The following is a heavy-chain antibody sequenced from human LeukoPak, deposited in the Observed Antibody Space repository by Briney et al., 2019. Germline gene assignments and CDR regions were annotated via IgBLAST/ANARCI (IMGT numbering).Heavy chain of an antibody. CDR2: ISAYNGNT. J-gene: IGHJ3*02. CDR3: ASGASSGWTNDAFDI. Sequence: ASVKVSCKASGYTFTSYGISWVRQAPGQGLEWLGWISAYNGNTNYAQKLQGRVTMTTDTSTSTAYMELRGLRSDDTAVYYCASGASSGWTNDAFDIWGQGTMVTVSS. CDR1: GYTFTSYG. V-gene: IGHV1-18*01. D-gene: IGHD6-19*01.